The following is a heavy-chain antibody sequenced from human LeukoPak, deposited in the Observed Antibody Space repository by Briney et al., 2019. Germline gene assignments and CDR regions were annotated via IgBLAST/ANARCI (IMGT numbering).Heavy chain of an antibody. V-gene: IGHV3-13*01. J-gene: IGHJ4*02. CDR1: GFTFSDYD. Sequence: GGSLRLSCAASGFTFSDYDMHRVRQATGKGLEWVSAIGTAGDTYYTGSVKGRFTISRENAKNSLYLHMNSLRAGDTAVYYCVRVAKERVGGVYYFDYWGQGTPVTVSS. CDR2: IGTAGDT. D-gene: IGHD1-1*01. CDR3: VRVAKERVGGVYYFDY.